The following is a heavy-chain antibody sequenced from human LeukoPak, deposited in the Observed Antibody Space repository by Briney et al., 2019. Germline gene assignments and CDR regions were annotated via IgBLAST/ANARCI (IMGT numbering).Heavy chain of an antibody. V-gene: IGHV3-21*01. D-gene: IGHD6-13*01. CDR2: ISSSSSYI. J-gene: IGHJ4*02. Sequence: GGSLILSSAASGFTFSSYSMNWVRQAPGKGLEWVSSISSSSSYIYYADSVKGRFTISRDNAKNSLYLQMNSLRAEDTAVYYCARDSSSWPIDYCSQGTLVTVSS. CDR3: ARDSSSWPIDY. CDR1: GFTFSSYS.